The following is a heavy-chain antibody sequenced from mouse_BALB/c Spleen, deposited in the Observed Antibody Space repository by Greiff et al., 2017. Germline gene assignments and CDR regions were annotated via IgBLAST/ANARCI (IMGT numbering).Heavy chain of an antibody. D-gene: IGHD1-1*01. CDR3: AREMRLYDGSSYAMDY. CDR2: IYPGDGDT. CDR1: GYAFSSYW. J-gene: IGHJ4*01. V-gene: IGHV1-80*01. Sequence: QVQLKQSGAELVRPGSSVKISCKASGYAFSSYWMNWVKQRPGQGLEWIGQIYPGDGDTNYNGKFKGKATLTADKSSSTAYMQLSSLTSEDSAVYFCAREMRLYDGSSYAMDYWGQGTSGTVSS.